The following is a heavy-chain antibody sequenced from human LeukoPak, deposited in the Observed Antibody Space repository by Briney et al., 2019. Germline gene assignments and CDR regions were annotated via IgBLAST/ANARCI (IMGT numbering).Heavy chain of an antibody. Sequence: GGSLRLSCAASGFTFSSYAMSWVRQAPGKGLEWVAVISYDGSNKYYADSVKGRFTISRDNSKNTLYLQMNSLRAEDTAVYYCARVAGSYAYYFDYWGQGTLVTVSS. D-gene: IGHD3-16*01. V-gene: IGHV3-30*04. CDR3: ARVAGSYAYYFDY. J-gene: IGHJ4*02. CDR2: ISYDGSNK. CDR1: GFTFSSYA.